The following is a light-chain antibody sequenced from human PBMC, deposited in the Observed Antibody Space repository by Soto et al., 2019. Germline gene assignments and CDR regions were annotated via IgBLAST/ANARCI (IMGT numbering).Light chain of an antibody. CDR1: SSDVEANKL. CDR3: CSYAGSYTHV. V-gene: IGLV2-11*01. CDR2: DVS. Sequence: QSALTQPASVSGSPGQSITISCTGSSSDVEANKLVSWYQHHPGKAPKLIIYDVSERPSGVPDRFSGSKSGNTGNTASLTISGLQAEDEADYYCCSYAGSYTHVFGSGTKLTVL. J-gene: IGLJ1*01.